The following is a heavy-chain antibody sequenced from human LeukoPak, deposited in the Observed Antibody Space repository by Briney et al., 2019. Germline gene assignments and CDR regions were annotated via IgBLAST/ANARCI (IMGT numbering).Heavy chain of an antibody. V-gene: IGHV3-66*01. D-gene: IGHD1-26*01. CDR3: AKTLHSGSYYDPLYYFDY. J-gene: IGHJ4*02. Sequence: GGSLRLSCAASGFTVSDNYMSWVRQAPGKGLEWVSVIYSGGSTFYADSVKGRFTISRDNSKNTPYLQMNSLRAEDAAVHYCAKTLHSGSYYDPLYYFDYWGQGTLVTVSS. CDR2: IYSGGST. CDR1: GFTVSDNY.